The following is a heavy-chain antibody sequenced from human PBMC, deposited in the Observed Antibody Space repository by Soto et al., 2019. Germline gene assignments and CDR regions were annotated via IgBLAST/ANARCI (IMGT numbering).Heavy chain of an antibody. Sequence: EVQLVESGGGLVQPGGSLRLSCAASGFTFSSYWMSWVRQAPGKGLEWVANIKQDGSDKFDVDSVKGRFTISRDSVKYSLYLQMYSLTVEDTAIYYGAILNSLAGQEWGQGTLVTVSS. J-gene: IGHJ4*02. D-gene: IGHD6-6*01. V-gene: IGHV3-7*05. CDR1: GFTFSSYW. CDR2: IKQDGSDK. CDR3: AILNSLAGQE.